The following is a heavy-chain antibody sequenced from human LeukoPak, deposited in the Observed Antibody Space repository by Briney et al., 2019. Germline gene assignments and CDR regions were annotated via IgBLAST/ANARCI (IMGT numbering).Heavy chain of an antibody. Sequence: SETLSLTCTVSGGSISSYYWSWIRQPPGKGLEWIGYIYYSGSTYYNPSLKSRVTISVDTSKNQFSLKLSSVTAADTAVYYCASPGPPRVYWGQGTLVTVSS. CDR2: IYYSGST. J-gene: IGHJ4*02. CDR3: ASPGPPRVY. V-gene: IGHV4-59*04. CDR1: GGSISSYY. D-gene: IGHD1-14*01.